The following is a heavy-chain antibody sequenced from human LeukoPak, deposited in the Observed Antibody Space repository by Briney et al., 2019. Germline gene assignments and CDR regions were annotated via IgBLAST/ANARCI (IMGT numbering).Heavy chain of an antibody. CDR2: IVVGSGNT. CDR1: GFTFASSA. CDR3: AARDYYDSSGVDY. D-gene: IGHD3-22*01. V-gene: IGHV1-58*01. Sequence: SVKVSCKASGFTFASSAVQWVRQARGQRLEWIGWIVVGSGNTNYAQKFQERVTITRDMSTSTAYMELSSLRSEDTAVYYCAARDYYDSSGVDYWGQGTLVTVSS. J-gene: IGHJ4*02.